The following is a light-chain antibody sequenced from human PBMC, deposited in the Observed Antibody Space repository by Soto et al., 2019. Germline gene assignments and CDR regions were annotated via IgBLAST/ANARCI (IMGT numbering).Light chain of an antibody. J-gene: IGLJ1*01. CDR3: SSYTGSNTHV. CDR1: SSEVGGYNY. Sequence: QSALTQPASVSGSPGQSITISCTGTSSEVGGYNYVSWYQQHPGKAPKVMIYEVSNRPSGVSNRFSGSKSGNTACLTISGLQAEDEADYYCSSYTGSNTHVFGTGTKLTVL. CDR2: EVS. V-gene: IGLV2-14*01.